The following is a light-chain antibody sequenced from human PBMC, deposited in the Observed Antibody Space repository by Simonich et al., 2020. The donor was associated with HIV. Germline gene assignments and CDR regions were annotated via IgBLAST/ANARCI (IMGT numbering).Light chain of an antibody. Sequence: DIQMTQSPSSLSASVGDRVTITCQASQDISNYLNWYQQKPGKAPEFLIYDASNLETGVPSRFSGSGSGTDFTLTISRLQSEDFATYYCQQYYGYPPTFGPGTKVDI. V-gene: IGKV1-33*01. CDR2: DAS. CDR3: QQYYGYPPT. CDR1: QDISNY. J-gene: IGKJ3*01.